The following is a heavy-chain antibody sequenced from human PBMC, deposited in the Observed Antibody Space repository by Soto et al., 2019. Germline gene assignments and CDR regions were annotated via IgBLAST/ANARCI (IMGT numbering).Heavy chain of an antibody. CDR3: AKVTDYFDSSGYL. V-gene: IGHV3-23*01. D-gene: IGHD3-22*01. J-gene: IGHJ4*02. Sequence: GSLRLSCAVSGFTFSSYAMNWVRQAPGKGLEWVSSISGSGGSTYYADSVKGRFTISRDNSKNTLYLQMNSLRAEDTAVYYCAKVTDYFDSSGYLWGQGAPVTVSS. CDR1: GFTFSSYA. CDR2: ISGSGGST.